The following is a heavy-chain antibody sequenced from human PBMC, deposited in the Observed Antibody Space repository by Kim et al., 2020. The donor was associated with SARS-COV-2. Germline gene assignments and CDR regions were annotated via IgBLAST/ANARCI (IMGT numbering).Heavy chain of an antibody. D-gene: IGHD6-13*01. V-gene: IGHV4-4*07. CDR1: GGSISSYY. CDR2: IYTSGST. Sequence: SETLSLTCTVSGGSISSYYWSWIRQPAGKGLEWIGRIYTSGSTNYNPSLKSRVTMSVDTSKNQFSLKLSSVTAADTAVYYCARDRSQSAAGIAKAYYYGMDVWGQGTTVTVSS. CDR3: ARDRSQSAAGIAKAYYYGMDV. J-gene: IGHJ6*02.